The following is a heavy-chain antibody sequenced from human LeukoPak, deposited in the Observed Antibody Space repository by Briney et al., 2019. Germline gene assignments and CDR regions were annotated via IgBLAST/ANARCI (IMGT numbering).Heavy chain of an antibody. CDR1: GFSFSNFW. D-gene: IGHD3-10*01. J-gene: IGHJ4*02. Sequence: GGSLRLSCAASGFSFSNFWMNWVRQAPGEGLEWVANIKQDGSEKYYVDSVEGRFTISRDNAKNSLYPQMNSLRAEDTGVYYCGGGPTYGNSFDYWGQGTLVTVSS. CDR2: IKQDGSEK. V-gene: IGHV3-7*03. CDR3: GGGPTYGNSFDY.